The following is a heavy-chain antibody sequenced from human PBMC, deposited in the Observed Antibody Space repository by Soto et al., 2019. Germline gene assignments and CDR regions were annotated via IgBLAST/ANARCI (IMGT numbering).Heavy chain of an antibody. V-gene: IGHV1-8*01. Sequence: QVQLVQSGAEVKKPGASVKVSCKASGYTFTSYDINWVRQATGQGLEWMGWMNPNSGNTGYAQKFQGRVTMTRNTSIRTAYMEMSSLRYEDTAMYYCARGLEWSWSLDPWGQGTLVTVSS. J-gene: IGHJ5*02. CDR1: GYTFTSYD. D-gene: IGHD3-3*01. CDR2: MNPNSGNT. CDR3: ARGLEWSWSLDP.